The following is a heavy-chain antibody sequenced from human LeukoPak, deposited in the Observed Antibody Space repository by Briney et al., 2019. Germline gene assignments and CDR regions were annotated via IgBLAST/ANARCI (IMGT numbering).Heavy chain of an antibody. CDR3: ARDRVGSGWPRPYYFEV. CDR2: INPNTGAT. V-gene: IGHV1-2*02. J-gene: IGHJ4*02. Sequence: ASAKVSCKASGYTLTGYYLHWVRQAPGQGLEWMGWINPNTGATHSAQKFQGRVTMTRDTSISTAYMDLTHLRSDDTAVYYCARDRVGSGWPRPYYFEVWGQGTLVTVSS. D-gene: IGHD6-19*01. CDR1: GYTLTGYY.